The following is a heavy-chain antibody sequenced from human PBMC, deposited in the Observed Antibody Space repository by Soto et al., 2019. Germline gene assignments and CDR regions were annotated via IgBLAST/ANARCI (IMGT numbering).Heavy chain of an antibody. CDR3: AREGYSYGPEYYYYYYMDV. CDR2: IYYSGST. CDR1: GGSISSYY. Sequence: NPSETLSLTCTVSGGSISSYYWSWIRQPPGKGLEWIGYIYYSGSTNYNPSLKSRVTISVDTSKNQFSLKLSSVTAADTAVYYCAREGYSYGPEYYYYYYMDVWGKGTTVTVSS. V-gene: IGHV4-59*01. J-gene: IGHJ6*03. D-gene: IGHD5-18*01.